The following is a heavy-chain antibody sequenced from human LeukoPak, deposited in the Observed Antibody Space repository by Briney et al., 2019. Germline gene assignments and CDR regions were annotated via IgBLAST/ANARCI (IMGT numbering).Heavy chain of an antibody. Sequence: ASVKVSCKASGYTFTSYGISWVRQAPGQGLEWMGWISAYNGNTNYAQKLQGRVTMTTDTSTSTAYMELRSLRSDDTAVYYCARDESYGGIYYYYYYMDVWGKGTTVTVSS. V-gene: IGHV1-18*01. D-gene: IGHD4-23*01. CDR3: ARDESYGGIYYYYYYMDV. J-gene: IGHJ6*03. CDR2: ISAYNGNT. CDR1: GYTFTSYG.